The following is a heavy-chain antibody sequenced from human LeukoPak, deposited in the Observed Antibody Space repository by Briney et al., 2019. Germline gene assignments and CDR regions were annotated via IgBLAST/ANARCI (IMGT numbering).Heavy chain of an antibody. J-gene: IGHJ3*02. CDR1: GFTFSSYN. Sequence: GGSLRLSCAASGFTFSSYNMNWVRQAPGKGLEWASYISSSSSTIYYADSVKGRFTISRDNAENSLYLQMNSLRDEDTAVYDCAREATRDSSGFYDAFDIWGQGTMVTVSS. V-gene: IGHV3-48*02. D-gene: IGHD3-22*01. CDR3: AREATRDSSGFYDAFDI. CDR2: ISSSSSTI.